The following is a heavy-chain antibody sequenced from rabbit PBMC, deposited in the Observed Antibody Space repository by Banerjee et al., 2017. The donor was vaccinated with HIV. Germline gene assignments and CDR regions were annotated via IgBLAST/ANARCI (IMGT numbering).Heavy chain of an antibody. CDR3: ARNYVNAFDP. Sequence: LEESGGGLVKPGGTLTLTCTVSGFSFSSNWICWVRQAPGKGLEWIACIDTSYGDTDYANWPKGRFTISKTSSTTVTLQMTSLTAADTATYFCARNYVNAFDPWVQGTLVTVS. J-gene: IGHJ2*01. V-gene: IGHV1S45*01. CDR1: GFSFSSNW. D-gene: IGHD1-1*01. CDR2: IDTSYGDT.